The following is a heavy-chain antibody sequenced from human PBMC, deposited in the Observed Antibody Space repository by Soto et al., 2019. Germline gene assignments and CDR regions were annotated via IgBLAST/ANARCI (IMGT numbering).Heavy chain of an antibody. V-gene: IGHV3-33*06. CDR2: IWFDGSDK. CDR3: AKTAEAVAGTVYGY. J-gene: IGHJ4*02. D-gene: IGHD6-19*01. Sequence: QVQLVESGGGVVQPGRSLRLSCAASGFTFSTYGMHWVRQAPGKGLEWVALIWFDGSDKYYADSVKGRFTISRDNSKNTLYLQMNSLRAEDTAVYYCAKTAEAVAGTVYGYWGQGTLVTVSS. CDR1: GFTFSTYG.